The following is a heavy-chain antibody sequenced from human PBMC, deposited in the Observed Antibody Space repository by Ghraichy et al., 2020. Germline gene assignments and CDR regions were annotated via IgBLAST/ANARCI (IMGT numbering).Heavy chain of an antibody. CDR2: MNPNSGNT. CDR3: ARGRQGLSYYYYYGMDV. V-gene: IGHV1-8*01. Sequence: SVKVSCKASGYTFTSYDINWVRQATGQGLEWMGWMNPNSGNTGYAQKFQGRVTMTRNTSISTAYMELSSLRSEDTAVYYCARGRQGLSYYYYYGMDVWGQGTTVTVSS. CDR1: GYTFTSYD. J-gene: IGHJ6*02.